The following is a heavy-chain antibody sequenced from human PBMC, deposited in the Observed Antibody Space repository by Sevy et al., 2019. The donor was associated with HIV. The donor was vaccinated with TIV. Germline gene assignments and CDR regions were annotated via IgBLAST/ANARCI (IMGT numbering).Heavy chain of an antibody. J-gene: IGHJ4*02. V-gene: IGHV4-59*01. Sequence: SETLSLTCTVSGGSISSYYWSWIRQPPGKGVEWIGYIYYSGSTNYNPPLKSRVTISVDTSKNQFSLKLSSVTAADTAVYYCARWRRRGPYYYDSSGFNYFDYWGQGTLVTVSS. CDR2: IYYSGST. D-gene: IGHD3-22*01. CDR3: ARWRRRGPYYYDSSGFNYFDY. CDR1: GGSISSYY.